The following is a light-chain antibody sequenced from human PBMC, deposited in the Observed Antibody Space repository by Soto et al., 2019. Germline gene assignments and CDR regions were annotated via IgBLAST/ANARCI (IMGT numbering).Light chain of an antibody. J-gene: IGKJ1*01. CDR3: QQYNSYRA. Sequence: DVQMTQSPSTLSASVGDRVTMTCRASQSISSRLAWYQQKPGKAPKVLIYDASSLQDGVPSRFSGSGSGTEFTLTISSLQPDDFATYYCQQYNSYRAFGQGTKVDIK. CDR1: QSISSR. CDR2: DAS. V-gene: IGKV1-5*01.